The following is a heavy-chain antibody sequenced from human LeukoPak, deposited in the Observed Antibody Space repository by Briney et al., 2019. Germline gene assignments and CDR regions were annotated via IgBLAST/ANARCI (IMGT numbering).Heavy chain of an antibody. CDR1: GFTFSSYG. J-gene: IGHJ4*02. CDR2: ISYDGSNK. D-gene: IGHD3-22*01. V-gene: IGHV3-30*18. Sequence: GGSLRLSCAASGFTFSSYGMHWVRQAPGKGPEWVAVISYDGSNKYYADSVKGRFTISRDNSKNTLYLQMNSLRAEDTAVYYCAKMGDYYDSSGFDYWGQGTLVTVSS. CDR3: AKMGDYYDSSGFDY.